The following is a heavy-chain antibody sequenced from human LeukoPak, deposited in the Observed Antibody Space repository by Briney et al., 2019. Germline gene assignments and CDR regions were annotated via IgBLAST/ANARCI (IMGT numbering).Heavy chain of an antibody. V-gene: IGHV3-23*01. CDR3: AKDQYYDSSGYYYHYFDY. CDR2: ISVSGGST. CDR1: GGTFSSYA. Sequence: ASVKVSCKASGGTFSSYAMSWVRQAPGKGLEWVSAISVSGGSTYYADSVKGRFTISRDNSKNTLYLQMNSLRAEDTAVYYCAKDQYYDSSGYYYHYFDYWGQGTLVTVSS. J-gene: IGHJ4*02. D-gene: IGHD3-22*01.